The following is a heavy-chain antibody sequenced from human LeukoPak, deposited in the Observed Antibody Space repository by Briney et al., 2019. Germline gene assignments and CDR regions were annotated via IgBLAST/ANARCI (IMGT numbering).Heavy chain of an antibody. CDR2: ITPFNGNT. Sequence: GASVKVSCKASGYTFTYRYLHWVRQAPGQALEWMGWITPFNGNTNYAQKFQDRVTITRDRSMSTAYMELSSLRSDDTAVYYCARDVGEYCSSTNCYASHYWGQGTLVTVSS. CDR3: ARDVGEYCSSTNCYASHY. J-gene: IGHJ4*02. D-gene: IGHD2-2*01. CDR1: GYTFTYRY. V-gene: IGHV1-45*02.